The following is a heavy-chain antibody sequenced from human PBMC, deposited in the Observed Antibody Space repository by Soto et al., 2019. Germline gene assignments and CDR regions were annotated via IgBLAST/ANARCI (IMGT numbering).Heavy chain of an antibody. J-gene: IGHJ4*02. V-gene: IGHV4-59*01. CDR1: GGSISSYY. D-gene: IGHD3-16*01. CDR2: IYYSGST. Sequence: SETLSLTCTVSGGSISSYYWSWIRQPPGKGLEWIGYIYYSGSTNYNPPLKSRVTISVDTSKNQFSLKLSSVTAADTAVYYCAREGEWPFDYWGQGTLVTVSS. CDR3: AREGEWPFDY.